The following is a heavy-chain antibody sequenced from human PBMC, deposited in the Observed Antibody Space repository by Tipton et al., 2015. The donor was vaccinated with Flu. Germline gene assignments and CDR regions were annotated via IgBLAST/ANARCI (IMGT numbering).Heavy chain of an antibody. Sequence: TLSLTCTVYVGSFSAYYWSWIRQSPGKGLEWIGEINHSGNTNYNPSLKSRVTMSIDTSKNQVSLKLSSVTAADTAVYYCSNYDEAGSFDSWGQGTLVAVSS. J-gene: IGHJ4*02. CDR1: VGSFSAYY. V-gene: IGHV4-34*01. CDR3: SNYDEAGSFDS. CDR2: INHSGNT. D-gene: IGHD3-22*01.